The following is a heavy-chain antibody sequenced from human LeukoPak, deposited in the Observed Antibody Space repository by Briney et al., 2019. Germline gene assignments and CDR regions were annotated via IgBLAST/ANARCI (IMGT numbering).Heavy chain of an antibody. Sequence: GASVKVSCKVSGYTFTELSMHWVRQAPGKGLEWMGGFDPEDGETIYAQKFQGRVTMTEDTSTDTAYMELSSLRSDDTAVYYCARAGAVVDNWFDPWGQGTLVTVSS. CDR2: FDPEDGET. J-gene: IGHJ5*02. V-gene: IGHV1-24*01. D-gene: IGHD2-15*01. CDR3: ARAGAVVDNWFDP. CDR1: GYTFTELS.